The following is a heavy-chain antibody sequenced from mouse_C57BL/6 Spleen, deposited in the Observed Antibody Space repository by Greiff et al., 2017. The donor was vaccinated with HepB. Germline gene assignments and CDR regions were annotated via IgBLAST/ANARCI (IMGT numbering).Heavy chain of an antibody. Sequence: EVQLQQSGTVLARPGASVKMSCKTSGYTFTSYWMHWVKQRPGQGLEWIGAIYPGNSDTSYNQKFKGKAKLTAVTSASTAYMEHSSLTNEDSAVYYCTRLGYDGRYFDVWGTGTTVTVSS. CDR1: GYTFTSYW. V-gene: IGHV1-5*01. D-gene: IGHD2-14*01. CDR2: IYPGNSDT. J-gene: IGHJ1*03. CDR3: TRLGYDGRYFDV.